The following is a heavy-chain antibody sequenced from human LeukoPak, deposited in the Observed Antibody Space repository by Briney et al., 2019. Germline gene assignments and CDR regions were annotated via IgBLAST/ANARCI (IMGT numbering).Heavy chain of an antibody. CDR1: GFTFNDYY. D-gene: IGHD3-16*02. V-gene: IGHV3-11*04. CDR3: ARIIGAFGTYRYDS. Sequence: GGSLRLSCAASGFTFNDYYMSWIRQAPGKGLEWVSYISSSATTIYYADSVNGRFTISRDNAENSLYLQMNSLRAEDTAVYYCARIIGAFGTYRYDSWGQGTLVSVSS. CDR2: ISSSATTI. J-gene: IGHJ4*02.